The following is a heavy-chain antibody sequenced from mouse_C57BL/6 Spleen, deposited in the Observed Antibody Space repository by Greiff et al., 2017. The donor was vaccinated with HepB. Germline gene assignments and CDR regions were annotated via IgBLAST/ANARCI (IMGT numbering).Heavy chain of an antibody. CDR2: ISYDGSN. D-gene: IGHD1-1*01. CDR1: GYSITSGYY. J-gene: IGHJ2*01. CDR3: ARGTVPYYFDD. V-gene: IGHV3-6*01. Sequence: ESGPGLVKPSQSLSLTCSVTGYSITSGYYWNWIRQFPGNKLEWMGYISYDGSNNYNPSLKNRISITRDTSKNQFFLKLNSVTTEDTASYYCARGTVPYYFDDWGQGTTLTVSS.